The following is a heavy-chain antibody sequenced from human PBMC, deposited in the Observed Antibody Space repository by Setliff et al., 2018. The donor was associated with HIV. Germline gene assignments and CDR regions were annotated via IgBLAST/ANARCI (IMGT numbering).Heavy chain of an antibody. D-gene: IGHD3-22*01. CDR2: IYNTGSA. Sequence: SETLSLTCTVSGGSISSAGYYWSWIRQHPGKGLEWIGYIYNTGSAYFNPSLKSRLTISVDTSRNQFSLKLSSLTAADTAVYYCARGYTRGYFSHFDYWGQGTLVTVSS. V-gene: IGHV4-31*03. CDR1: GGSISSAGYY. J-gene: IGHJ4*02. CDR3: ARGYTRGYFSHFDY.